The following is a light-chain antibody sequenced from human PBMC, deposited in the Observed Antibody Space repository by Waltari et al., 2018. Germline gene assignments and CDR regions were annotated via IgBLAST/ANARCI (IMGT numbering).Light chain of an antibody. Sequence: EIVLTQSPATLSLSPGERATLSCRASQRVSSYLAWYQQKPGQAPRLLIYDAPNRASGIPARFSGSGSGTDFTLTISSLEPEDFAVYYCQQRSNWRITFGQAKRLEIK. CDR3: QQRSNWRIT. J-gene: IGKJ5*01. V-gene: IGKV3-11*01. CDR2: DAP. CDR1: QRVSSY.